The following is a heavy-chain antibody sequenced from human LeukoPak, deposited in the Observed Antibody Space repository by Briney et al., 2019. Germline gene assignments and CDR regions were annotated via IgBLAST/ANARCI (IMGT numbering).Heavy chain of an antibody. J-gene: IGHJ6*04. CDR3: ARGTAAGTRMDV. CDR1: GFIFSSYS. CDR2: INWNGGST. V-gene: IGHV3-20*04. Sequence: GGSLRLSCAASGFIFSSYSMNWVRQAPGKGLEWVSGINWNGGSTGYADSVKGRFTISRDNAKNSLYLQMNSLRAEDTALYYCARGTAAGTRMDVWGKGTTVTVSS. D-gene: IGHD6-13*01.